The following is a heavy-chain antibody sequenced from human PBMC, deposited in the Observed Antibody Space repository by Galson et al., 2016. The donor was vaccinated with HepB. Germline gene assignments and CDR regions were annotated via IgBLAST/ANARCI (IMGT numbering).Heavy chain of an antibody. Sequence: SVKVSCKASGYTFTNFHIHWVRQAPGQGLEWMGLINPRGGITRYAQKFQDRVTMTSDTSTSTVFMELRSLRYDDAAVYFCARDLLVGRHFYYQGMDVWGQGTTVTVSS. CDR3: ARDLLVGRHFYYQGMDV. J-gene: IGHJ6*02. V-gene: IGHV1-46*01. D-gene: IGHD1-26*01. CDR2: INPRGGIT. CDR1: GYTFTNFH.